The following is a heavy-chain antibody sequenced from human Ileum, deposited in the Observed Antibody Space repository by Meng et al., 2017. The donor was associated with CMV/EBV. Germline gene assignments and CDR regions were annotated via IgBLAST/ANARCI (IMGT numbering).Heavy chain of an antibody. J-gene: IGHJ4*02. V-gene: IGHV3-49*04. D-gene: IGHD1-1*01. CDR1: GFTFGDYG. CDR2: SRRKINGGTS. CDR3: GRGATRFEF. Sequence: GGSLRLSCTASGFTFGDYGMSWVRQAPGKGLEWVGFSRRKINGGTSEYAASVKGRFTISREDSKSVAYLQMDSLKTEDTAVYYCGRGATRFEFWGQGTLVTVSS.